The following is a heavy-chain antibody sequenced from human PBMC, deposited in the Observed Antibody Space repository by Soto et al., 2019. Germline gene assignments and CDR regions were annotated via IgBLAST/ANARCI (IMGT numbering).Heavy chain of an antibody. J-gene: IGHJ6*02. CDR3: VRGEVVGPPAIGAPMDV. CDR2: ISSISGCI. Sequence: PGGSLRLSCAASGFTFSTYSMNWVRQAPGKGLEWVSCISSISGCIYYADSVRGRFTISRDNAKNSLYLQMNSLRAADTAAYFCVRGEVVGPPAIGAPMDVWGQGTTVTVSS. V-gene: IGHV3-21*01. CDR1: GFTFSTYS. D-gene: IGHD2-2*01.